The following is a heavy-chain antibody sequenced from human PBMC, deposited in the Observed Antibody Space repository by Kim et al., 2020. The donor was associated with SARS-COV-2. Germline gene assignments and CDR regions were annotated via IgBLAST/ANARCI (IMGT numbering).Heavy chain of an antibody. D-gene: IGHD3-3*01. J-gene: IGHJ4*02. Sequence: GISNYAQKFQGRVTITADKSTSTAYMEMSSLRSEDTPVYYCAGFLDYAIDYWGQGTLVTVSS. CDR3: AGFLDYAIDY. V-gene: IGHV1-69*02. CDR2: GIS.